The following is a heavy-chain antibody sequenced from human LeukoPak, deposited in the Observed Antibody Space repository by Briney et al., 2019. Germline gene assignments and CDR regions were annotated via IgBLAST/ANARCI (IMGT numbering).Heavy chain of an antibody. V-gene: IGHV3-53*01. J-gene: IGHJ4*02. Sequence: PGGSLRLSCAASGFTVSSNYMSWVRQAPGKGLEWVSIIHSGGSTYYADSVKGRFTISRDNAKNSLYLQMDSLRADDTAVYYCARDKDWAFDYWGQGTLVTVSS. CDR2: IHSGGST. D-gene: IGHD3-9*01. CDR3: ARDKDWAFDY. CDR1: GFTVSSNY.